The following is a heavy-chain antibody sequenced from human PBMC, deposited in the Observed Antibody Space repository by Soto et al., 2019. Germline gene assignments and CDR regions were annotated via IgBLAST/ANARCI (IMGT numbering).Heavy chain of an antibody. CDR2: IHPRDSDT. D-gene: IGHD6-6*01. V-gene: IGHV5-51*01. J-gene: IGHJ3*01. CDR1: GYDFSTYY. Sequence: EVQLVQSGAEVKKPGESLKISCKGSGYDFSTYYIGWVRQMPGKGLEWLGLIHPRDSDTRYSPSFQGQVTISVDQSINTAYLHWSSLKASDTATYYCARDGRHSSYCCACDVWGQGTKVTVSA. CDR3: ARDGRHSSYCCACDV.